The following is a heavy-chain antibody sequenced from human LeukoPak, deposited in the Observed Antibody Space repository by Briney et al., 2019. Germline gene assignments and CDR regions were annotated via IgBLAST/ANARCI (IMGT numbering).Heavy chain of an antibody. CDR3: ARGGTGYYDSSYYYPY. J-gene: IGHJ4*02. V-gene: IGHV4-38-2*02. D-gene: IGHD3-22*01. CDR1: GYSISIDYY. CDR2: IHQIGST. Sequence: SETLSLICNVSGYSISIDYYWGWIRQPPGKGLEWIGSIHQIGSTYYNPSLKSRVSILMDKSKNQFSLRLNSVTAADTAVCYCARGGTGYYDSSYYYPYWGQGTLVTVSS.